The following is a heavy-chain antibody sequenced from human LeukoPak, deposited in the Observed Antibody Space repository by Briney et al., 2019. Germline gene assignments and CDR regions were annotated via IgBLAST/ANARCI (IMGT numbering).Heavy chain of an antibody. CDR1: GFTFSIHA. CDR3: ARVRGYSYGRGAFDI. V-gene: IGHV3-7*01. J-gene: IGHJ3*02. D-gene: IGHD5-18*01. Sequence: GGSLRLSCAASGFTFSIHAMSWDRQASGKGLEWVANIKQDGSEKYYVDSVKGRFTISRDNAKNSLYLQMNSLRAEDTAVYYCARVRGYSYGRGAFDIWGQGTMVTVSS. CDR2: IKQDGSEK.